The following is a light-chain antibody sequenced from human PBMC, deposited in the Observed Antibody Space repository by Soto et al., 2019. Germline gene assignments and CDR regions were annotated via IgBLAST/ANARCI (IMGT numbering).Light chain of an antibody. J-gene: IGKJ4*01. Sequence: EIVLTQSPATLSLSPGERATLSCRASQRIRNYLAWYQQKPGQAPGLLIYDASNRATGIPARFSGSGSGTDFTLTISSLEPEDFAVYYCQQRSNWPPLTFGGGTKVEVK. V-gene: IGKV3-11*01. CDR1: QRIRNY. CDR3: QQRSNWPPLT. CDR2: DAS.